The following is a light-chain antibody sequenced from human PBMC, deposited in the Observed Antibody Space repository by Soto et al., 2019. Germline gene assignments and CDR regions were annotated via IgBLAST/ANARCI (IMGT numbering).Light chain of an antibody. V-gene: IGLV2-11*01. CDR3: CSYAGSYTYV. CDR1: SSYVGGYIY. Sequence: ALTQPRSVSGSPGQSVTISCTGTSSYVGGYIYVSWYQQHPGKAPKLMIYDVSKRPSGVPDRFSGSKSGNTASLTISGLQAEDEADYYCCSYAGSYTYVFGTGTKVTVL. J-gene: IGLJ1*01. CDR2: DVS.